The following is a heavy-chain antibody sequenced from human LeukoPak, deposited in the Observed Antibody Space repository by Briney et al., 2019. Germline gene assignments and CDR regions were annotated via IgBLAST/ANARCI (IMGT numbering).Heavy chain of an antibody. Sequence: GGSLRPSCEASGFTYSTYSMNWVRQAPEKGLEWVSFITSSNYIYYADSVKGRFTISRDNAKNSLYLQMNSLRAEDTAVYYCATSGITAGDYWGQGTLVTVSS. CDR3: ATSGITAGDY. J-gene: IGHJ4*02. CDR1: GFTYSTYS. CDR2: ITSSNYI. V-gene: IGHV3-21*01. D-gene: IGHD6-13*01.